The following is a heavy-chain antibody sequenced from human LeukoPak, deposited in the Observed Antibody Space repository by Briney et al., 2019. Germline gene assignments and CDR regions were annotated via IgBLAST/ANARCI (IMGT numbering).Heavy chain of an antibody. Sequence: ASVKVSCKASGYTFTSYYMHWVRQAPGQGLEWMGRINPNSGGTNYAQKFQGRVTMTRDTSISTAYMELSRLRSDDTAVYYCATTSGSGHRGFDYWDQGTLVTVSS. CDR3: ATTSGSGHRGFDY. J-gene: IGHJ4*02. V-gene: IGHV1-2*06. CDR1: GYTFTSYY. D-gene: IGHD6-19*01. CDR2: INPNSGGT.